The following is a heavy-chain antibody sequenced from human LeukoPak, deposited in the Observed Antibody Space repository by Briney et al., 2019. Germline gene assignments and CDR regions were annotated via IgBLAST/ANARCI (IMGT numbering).Heavy chain of an antibody. CDR3: ARAPRDGYMADS. Sequence: ASVKVSCKASGYTFTGYYMHWVRQAPGQGLEWMGRINPNSGGTNYAQKFQGRVTMTRDTSIRTAYMELSRLRSDDTAVYYCARAPRDGYMADSWGQGTLVTVSS. D-gene: IGHD5-24*01. V-gene: IGHV1-2*06. CDR1: GYTFTGYY. J-gene: IGHJ5*01. CDR2: INPNSGGT.